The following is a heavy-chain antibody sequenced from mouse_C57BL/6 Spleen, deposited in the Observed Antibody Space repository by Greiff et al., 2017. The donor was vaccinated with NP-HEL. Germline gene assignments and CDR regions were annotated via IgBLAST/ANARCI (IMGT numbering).Heavy chain of an antibody. V-gene: IGHV14-1*01. J-gene: IGHJ4*01. D-gene: IGHD2-5*01. CDR1: GFNFKDYY. CDR2: IDPEDGDP. CDR3: TTAYYSNLYAMDY. Sequence: VQLQQSGAELVRPGASVKLSCTASGFNFKDYYMHWVKQRPEQGLEWIGRIDPEDGDPEYAPKFPGKATMTADTSSNTAYLQLSSLTSEDTAVYYCTTAYYSNLYAMDYWGQGTSVTVSS.